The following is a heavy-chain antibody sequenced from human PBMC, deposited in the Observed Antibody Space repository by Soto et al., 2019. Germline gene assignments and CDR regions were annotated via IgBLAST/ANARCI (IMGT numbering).Heavy chain of an antibody. CDR3: ARGNYALVD. CDR1: SGVIISGGHI. V-gene: IGHV4-30-2*01. J-gene: IGHJ4*02. Sequence: PSWTVANTCAVASGVIISGGHICSWIRQPPGKGLEWIGYIHHSGSTYYNPSLKSRVTISVDRSKNQFSLKLSSVTAADTAVYYCARGNYALVDGGQLTLVTVSS. D-gene: IGHD3-16*01. CDR2: IHHSGST.